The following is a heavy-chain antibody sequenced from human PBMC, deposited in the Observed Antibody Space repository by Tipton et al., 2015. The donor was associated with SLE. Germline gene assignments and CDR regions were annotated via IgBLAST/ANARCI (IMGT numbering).Heavy chain of an antibody. CDR2: IYTSGTT. CDR3: ARGYPMDH. V-gene: IGHV4-61*02. CDR1: GDSFSSGDCY. D-gene: IGHD6-13*01. Sequence: TLSLTCTVSGDSFSSGDCYWGWIRQPAGKGVEWIGRIYTSGTTDYSSSLKGRITISVDMSKNQFYLRLSSVTAADAAVYYCARGYPMDHWGQGTLVTVSS. J-gene: IGHJ4*02.